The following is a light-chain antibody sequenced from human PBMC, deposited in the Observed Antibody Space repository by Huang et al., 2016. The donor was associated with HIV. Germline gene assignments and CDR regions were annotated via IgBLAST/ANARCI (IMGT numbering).Light chain of an antibody. V-gene: IGKV3-15*01. J-gene: IGKJ2*01. CDR3: QQYNNWPPYT. CDR1: QSVTSN. CDR2: GAS. Sequence: EIVMTQSPATLSVSPGERGTLSCRASQSVTSNLAWYQQKSGQAPRHLIYGASTRATGIPARFSGSGSGTEFTLTISSLQSEDFALYYCQQYNNWPPYTFGQGTKLEI.